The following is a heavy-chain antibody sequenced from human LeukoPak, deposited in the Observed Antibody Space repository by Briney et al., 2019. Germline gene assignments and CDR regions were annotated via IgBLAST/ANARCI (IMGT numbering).Heavy chain of an antibody. Sequence: PGGSLRLSCAASGFTFSSYAMHWVRQAPGKGLEWVAVISYDGSNKYYADSVKGRFTISRDNSKNTLYLQMNSLRAEDTAVHYCAREGQWLVRDVDYWGQGTLVTVSS. D-gene: IGHD6-19*01. CDR1: GFTFSSYA. V-gene: IGHV3-30-3*01. CDR3: AREGQWLVRDVDY. CDR2: ISYDGSNK. J-gene: IGHJ4*02.